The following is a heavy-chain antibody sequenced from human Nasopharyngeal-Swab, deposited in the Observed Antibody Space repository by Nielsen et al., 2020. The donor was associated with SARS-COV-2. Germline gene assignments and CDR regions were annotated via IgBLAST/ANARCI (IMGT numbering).Heavy chain of an antibody. J-gene: IGHJ3*02. Sequence: GGSLRLSCTTSGFTFGDYAMSWFRQAPGKGLEWVGFIRSKTYGGAPESAASVKGRFTISRDGAESIAYLQMNSLETEDTGVYYCARSVGSFYGEGAFDIWGQGTMVTVSS. CDR3: ARSVGSFYGEGAFDI. D-gene: IGHD1-26*01. CDR1: GFTFGDYA. CDR2: IRSKTYGGAP. V-gene: IGHV3-49*01.